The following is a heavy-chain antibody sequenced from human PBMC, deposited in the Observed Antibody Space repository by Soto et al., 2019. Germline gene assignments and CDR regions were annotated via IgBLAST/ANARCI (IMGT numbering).Heavy chain of an antibody. V-gene: IGHV1-3*05. CDR3: ARAVAVAADFDY. CDR2: INAGNGNT. CDR1: GYTFTGYA. J-gene: IGHJ4*02. Sequence: QVQLVQSGAEEKKPGASVKVSCKASGYTFTGYAMHWVRQAPGQRLEWMGWINAGNGNTKYSQKFQGRVTITRDTSASTAYMARTSLRSQDTAVYSFARAVAVAADFDYWGQGTLLTVSS. D-gene: IGHD6-19*01.